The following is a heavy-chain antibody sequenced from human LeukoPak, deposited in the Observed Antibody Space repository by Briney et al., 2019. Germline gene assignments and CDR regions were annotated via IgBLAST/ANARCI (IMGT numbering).Heavy chain of an antibody. J-gene: IGHJ4*02. Sequence: GGSLRLSCAASGFSFNTYAMSWVRQAPGKGLEWVAVISYDGSNKYYADSVKGRFTISRDNSKNTLYLQMNSLRAEDTAVYYCAKDRGYITYYFDYWGQGTLVTVSS. CDR3: AKDRGYITYYFDY. CDR1: GFSFNTYA. D-gene: IGHD3-10*01. CDR2: ISYDGSNK. V-gene: IGHV3-30*18.